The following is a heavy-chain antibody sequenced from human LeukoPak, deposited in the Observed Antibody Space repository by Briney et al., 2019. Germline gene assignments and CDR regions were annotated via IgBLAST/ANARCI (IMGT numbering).Heavy chain of an antibody. J-gene: IGHJ4*02. CDR3: ARVPGTTGTPDY. CDR1: GGSISSGGYY. Sequence: PSETLSLTCTVSGGSISSGGYYWSWIRQPPGKGLEWIGYIYHSGSTYYNPSLKSRVTISVDRSKNQFSLKLSSVTAADTAVYYCARVPGTTGTPDYWGQGTLVTVSS. CDR2: IYHSGST. D-gene: IGHD1-1*01. V-gene: IGHV4-30-2*01.